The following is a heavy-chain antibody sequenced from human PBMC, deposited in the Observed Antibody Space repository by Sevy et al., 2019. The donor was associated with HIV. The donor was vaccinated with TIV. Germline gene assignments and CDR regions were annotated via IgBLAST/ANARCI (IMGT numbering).Heavy chain of an antibody. J-gene: IGHJ4*02. CDR2: ITAYNGNT. Sequence: ASVKVSYKASGYTFTSYGISWVRQAPGQGLEWMGWITAYNGNTNCAQKLQGRVTMTTDTSRSTAYMELRSLRSDDTAMYYCATSPPDYGSGSHEDYWGQGTLVTVSS. CDR1: GYTFTSYG. D-gene: IGHD3-10*01. V-gene: IGHV1-18*01. CDR3: ATSPPDYGSGSHEDY.